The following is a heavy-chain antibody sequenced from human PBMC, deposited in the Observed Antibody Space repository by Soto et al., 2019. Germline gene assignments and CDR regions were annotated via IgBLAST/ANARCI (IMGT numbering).Heavy chain of an antibody. V-gene: IGHV1-18*01. Sequence: ASVKVSCKASGYTFTIYGISWVRQAPGQGLEWMGWISAYNGNTNYAQKLQGRVTMTTDTSTSTAYMELRSLRSDDTAVYYCARGSIAVAGTKIGDYWGQGTLVTVSS. J-gene: IGHJ4*02. CDR2: ISAYNGNT. D-gene: IGHD6-19*01. CDR1: GYTFTIYG. CDR3: ARGSIAVAGTKIGDY.